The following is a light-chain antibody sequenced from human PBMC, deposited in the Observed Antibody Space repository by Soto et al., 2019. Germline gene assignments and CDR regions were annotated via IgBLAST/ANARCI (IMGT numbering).Light chain of an antibody. J-gene: IGKJ1*01. CDR1: QSIGTW. CDR2: DAS. Sequence: QMTQSPSTLSASVGDRLTITCRASQSIGTWLAWYQQRPGKAPKLLIFDASSLESGVPSRFSGSGSGTEFTLTISSLQPDDFATYYCQQYNSYSKTFGQGTTVDIK. V-gene: IGKV1-5*01. CDR3: QQYNSYSKT.